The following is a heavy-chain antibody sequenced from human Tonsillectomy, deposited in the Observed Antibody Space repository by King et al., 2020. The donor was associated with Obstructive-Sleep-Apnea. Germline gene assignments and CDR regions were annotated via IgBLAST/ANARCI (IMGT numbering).Heavy chain of an antibody. V-gene: IGHV1-18*04. D-gene: IGHD3-9*01. Sequence: VQLVESGAEVKEPGASVKVSCKASGYTFTSYGISWVRQAPGQGLEWMGWISAYSENTNYAQELQGRVTPTTHTSTHTAYMELRGLRSDDTAVYYCARDGYYDKTGYPSTFWGQGTLVTVSS. J-gene: IGHJ4*02. CDR2: ISAYSENT. CDR1: GYTFTSYG. CDR3: ARDGYYDKTGYPSTF.